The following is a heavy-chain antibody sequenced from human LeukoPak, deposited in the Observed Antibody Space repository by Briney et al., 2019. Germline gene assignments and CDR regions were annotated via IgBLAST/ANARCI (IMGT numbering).Heavy chain of an antibody. CDR2: IYYSGST. D-gene: IGHD3-10*01. Sequence: SETLSLTCTVSGGSISSSSYYWGWIRQPPGKGLEWIGSIYYSGSTYYNPSLKSRVTISVDTSKNQFSLKLSSVTAADTAVYYCARDFGELEYWYFDLWGRGTLVTVSS. CDR1: GGSISSSSYY. CDR3: ARDFGELEYWYFDL. V-gene: IGHV4-39*07. J-gene: IGHJ2*01.